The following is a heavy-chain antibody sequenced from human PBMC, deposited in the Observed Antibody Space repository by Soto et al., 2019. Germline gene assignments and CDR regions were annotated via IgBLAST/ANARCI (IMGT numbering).Heavy chain of an antibody. CDR3: AKDRIQLWSQFDY. V-gene: IGHV3-30*18. Sequence: GGALRISCAAPGFTFSSYCKHWVRPAPGKGLEWVAVISYDGSNKYYADSVKGRFTISRDNSKNTLYLQMNSLRAEDTAVYYCAKDRIQLWSQFDYWGQGTLVTVSS. D-gene: IGHD5-18*01. J-gene: IGHJ4*02. CDR2: ISYDGSNK. CDR1: GFTFSSYC.